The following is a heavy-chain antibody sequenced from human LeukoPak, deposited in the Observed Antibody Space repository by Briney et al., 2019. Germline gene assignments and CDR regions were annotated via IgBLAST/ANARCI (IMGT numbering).Heavy chain of an antibody. J-gene: IGHJ5*02. CDR1: GFTFSSYA. CDR2: ISYDGSNR. Sequence: GGSLRLSCAASGFTFSSYAMSWVRPAPGKGLEWVAVISYDGSNRYYADSVKGRFTISRDNSKNTLYLQMNSLRAEDTAVYYCARGLQGYCSSTSCYFNWFDPWGQGTLVTVSS. V-gene: IGHV3-30*04. CDR3: ARGLQGYCSSTSCYFNWFDP. D-gene: IGHD2-2*01.